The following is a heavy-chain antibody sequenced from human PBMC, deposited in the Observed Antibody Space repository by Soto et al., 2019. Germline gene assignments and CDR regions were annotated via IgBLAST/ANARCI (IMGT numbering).Heavy chain of an antibody. CDR3: ATARVGY. CDR1: GFIFTDAW. Sequence: GGSLRLSCVTSGFIFTDAWMAWVRQAPGKGLEWVGRIKTETDGGTIDYVAPVKGRFTISRDDSRNTLYPQMNLLKTEDTGVYYCATARVGYWGQGTLVTVSS. V-gene: IGHV3-15*01. J-gene: IGHJ4*02. CDR2: IKTETDGGTI.